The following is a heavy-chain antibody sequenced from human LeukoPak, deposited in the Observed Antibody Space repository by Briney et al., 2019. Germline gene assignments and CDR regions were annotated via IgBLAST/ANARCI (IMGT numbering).Heavy chain of an antibody. CDR1: GYTFTGYY. J-gene: IGHJ4*01. V-gene: IGHV1-2*02. Sequence: ASVKVSCKASGYTFTGYYMHWVRQAPGQGLEWMGWINPNSGGTNYAQKFQGRVTMTRDTSISTAYMELSRLRSDDTAVYYCASLSLSQFDYNYFDYWGHGTLVTVSS. CDR3: ASLSLSQFDYNYFDY. D-gene: IGHD5-12*01. CDR2: INPNSGGT.